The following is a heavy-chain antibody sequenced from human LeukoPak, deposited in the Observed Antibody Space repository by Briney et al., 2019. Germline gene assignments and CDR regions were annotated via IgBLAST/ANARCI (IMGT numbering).Heavy chain of an antibody. Sequence: TGGSLRLSCAASGFTFSSYGMSWVRQAPGKGLERVSAISGSGGSTYYADSVKGRFTISRDNSKNTLYLQMNSLRAEDTAVYYCAKDSFIVVVPAAIGFDYWGQGTLVTVSS. V-gene: IGHV3-23*01. CDR2: ISGSGGST. CDR1: GFTFSSYG. D-gene: IGHD2-2*02. J-gene: IGHJ4*02. CDR3: AKDSFIVVVPAAIGFDY.